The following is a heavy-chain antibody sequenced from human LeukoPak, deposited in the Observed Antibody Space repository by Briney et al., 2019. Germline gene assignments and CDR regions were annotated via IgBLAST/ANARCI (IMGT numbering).Heavy chain of an antibody. CDR1: GSTFSLSW. CDR3: ATDWYHTPDH. Sequence: PGGSLRLSCAASGSTFSLSWMHWVRQAPGKGLMWVSRITSDGSITSYADSVKGRFTISRDNAKNTLYLQMNSLRADDTAVYYCATDWYHTPDHWGQGTLVTVSS. D-gene: IGHD6-13*01. J-gene: IGHJ4*02. CDR2: ITSDGSIT. V-gene: IGHV3-74*01.